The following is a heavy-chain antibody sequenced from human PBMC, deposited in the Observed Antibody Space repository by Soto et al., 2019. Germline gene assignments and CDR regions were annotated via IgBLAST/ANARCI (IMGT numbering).Heavy chain of an antibody. J-gene: IGHJ4*01. CDR2: IYWDDDK. Sequence: GVAWIRQPPGKAPEWLAVIYWDDDKRYSPTLKSRLTNTKDNSKNQVVLTMTNMDPVDTGTYYCALRIGVRTYYSASSGSSSSFDSCGHGTLVTVS. CDR1: G. V-gene: IGHV2-5*02. CDR3: ALRIGVRTYYSASSGSSSSFDS. D-gene: IGHD3-22*01.